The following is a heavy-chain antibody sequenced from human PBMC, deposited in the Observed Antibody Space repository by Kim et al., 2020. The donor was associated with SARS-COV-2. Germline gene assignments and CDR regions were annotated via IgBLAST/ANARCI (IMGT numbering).Heavy chain of an antibody. J-gene: IGHJ4*02. D-gene: IGHD3-10*01. Sequence: GGSLRLSCAASGFTFSDYAMRWVRQAPGKGLEWVSVIYSGGRTTYYADSVKGRFTISREDSKNTVYLQMDSLRAEDTALYYCAKEQGSGTYSVDNWGQGALVTVSS. CDR1: GFTFSDYA. CDR2: IYSGGRTT. CDR3: AKEQGSGTYSVDN. V-gene: IGHV3-23*03.